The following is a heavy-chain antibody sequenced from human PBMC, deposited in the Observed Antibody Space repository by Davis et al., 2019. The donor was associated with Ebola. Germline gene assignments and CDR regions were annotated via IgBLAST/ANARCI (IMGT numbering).Heavy chain of an antibody. Sequence: ASVKVSCKASGYTFTGFYIHWVRLAPGQGLEWMGWINSNNGGTNSAQKFQGRVTLTRDTSISTAYMELSRLRSDDTAVYYCASSIAAARWFDPWGQGTLVTVSS. CDR3: ASSIAAARWFDP. D-gene: IGHD6-13*01. CDR1: GYTFTGFY. V-gene: IGHV1-2*02. CDR2: INSNNGGT. J-gene: IGHJ5*02.